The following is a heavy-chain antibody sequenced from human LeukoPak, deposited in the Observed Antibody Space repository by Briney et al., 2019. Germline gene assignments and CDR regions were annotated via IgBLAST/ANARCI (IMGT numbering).Heavy chain of an antibody. CDR1: GGSISSHY. D-gene: IGHD5-24*01. Sequence: SETLSLTCTVSGGSISSHYWTWIRQPPGKGLEWIGYIYYRGGTNYNPSLQSRVTISVDTSKNQFSLQVTSVTAADTAVYYCTRNDVDMATNNWGQGTLVTVSS. J-gene: IGHJ4*02. V-gene: IGHV4-59*08. CDR3: TRNDVDMATNN. CDR2: IYYRGGT.